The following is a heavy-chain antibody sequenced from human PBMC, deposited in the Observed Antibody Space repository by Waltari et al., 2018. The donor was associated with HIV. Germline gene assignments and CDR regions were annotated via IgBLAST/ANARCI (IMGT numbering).Heavy chain of an antibody. CDR2: IYYSGSA. V-gene: IGHV4-39*02. Sequence: QLQLQESGPGLVKPSETLSLTCTVPGGSITRSSYYWGWIRQPPGKGLEWIGNIYYSGSAYYNSSLKSRVTISVDMSKNQFSLKLNSVTAADTAVYYCARDRYYYARTGSPDYWGQGTLVTVSS. CDR3: ARDRYYYARTGSPDY. J-gene: IGHJ4*02. CDR1: GGSITRSSYY. D-gene: IGHD3-22*01.